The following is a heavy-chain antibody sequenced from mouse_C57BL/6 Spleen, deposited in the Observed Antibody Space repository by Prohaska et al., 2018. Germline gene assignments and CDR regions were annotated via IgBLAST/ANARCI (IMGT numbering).Heavy chain of an antibody. Sequence: QVQLQQSDAELVKPGASVKISCKVSGYTFTDHTIHWMKQRPAQGLEWIGYIYPRDGSTKYKEKFKGNATWTADKSSSTAYMQLNSLTSEDSAVYCCARSPWATRAMEYWGQGTSVTVSA. CDR2: IYPRDGST. V-gene: IGHV1-78*01. J-gene: IGHJ4*01. CDR3: ARSPWATRAMEY. D-gene: IGHD3-1*01. CDR1: GYTFTDHT.